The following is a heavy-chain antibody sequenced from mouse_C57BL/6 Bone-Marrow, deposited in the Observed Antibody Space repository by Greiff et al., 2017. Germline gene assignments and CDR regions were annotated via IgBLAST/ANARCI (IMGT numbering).Heavy chain of an antibody. CDR1: GFTFSNYW. V-gene: IGHV6-3*01. CDR3: TATTVPWFAY. Sequence: EVKLVESGGGLVQPGGSMKLSCVASGFTFSNYWMNWVRQSPEKGLEWVAQIRLKSDNYATHYAESVKGRFTISRDDSKSSVYLQMNNLRAEDTGIYYCTATTVPWFAYWGQGTLVTVSA. J-gene: IGHJ3*01. D-gene: IGHD1-1*01. CDR2: IRLKSDNYAT.